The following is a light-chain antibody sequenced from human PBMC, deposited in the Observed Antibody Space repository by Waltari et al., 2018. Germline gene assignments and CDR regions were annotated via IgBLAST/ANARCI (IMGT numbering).Light chain of an antibody. Sequence: QSALTQPPSASGSPGQSITISCTGTSNDVGGYNSVSWYQQHPGKAPKLIIFEVTQRPTGVPDRCSGSKSGNMAALTVSGLQTEDDADYYCSADVGTIGLIFGGGTKLTVL. J-gene: IGLJ2*01. V-gene: IGLV2-8*01. CDR2: EVT. CDR3: SADVGTIGLI. CDR1: SNDVGGYNS.